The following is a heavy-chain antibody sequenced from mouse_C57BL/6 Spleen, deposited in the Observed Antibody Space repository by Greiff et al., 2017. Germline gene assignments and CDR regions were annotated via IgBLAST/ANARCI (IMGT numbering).Heavy chain of an antibody. Sequence: EVQGVESGGDLVKPGGSLKLSCAASGFTFSSYGMSWVRQTPDKRLEWVATISSGGSYTYYPDSVKGRFTISRDNAKNTLYLQMSSLKSEDTAMYYCARRGDPYYFDYWGQGTTLTVSS. CDR2: ISSGGSYT. D-gene: IGHD2-13*01. V-gene: IGHV5-6*01. CDR1: GFTFSSYG. CDR3: ARRGDPYYFDY. J-gene: IGHJ2*01.